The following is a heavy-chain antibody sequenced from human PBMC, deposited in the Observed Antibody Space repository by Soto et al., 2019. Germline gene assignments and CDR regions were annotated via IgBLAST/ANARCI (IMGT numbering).Heavy chain of an antibody. CDR1: GLPFTTTW. V-gene: IGHV3-15*07. J-gene: IGHJ4*02. Sequence: EVQVVESGGGLIEPGGSLRLSCAASGLPFTTTWMNWVRQAPGRGLEWVGHVKSKKDGGTTDFAAHVKGRFTITRDDSRNTVYLQMNSLQTEDTAVYYCATDWYYRINEWGPGTLVTVSS. CDR3: ATDWYYRINE. D-gene: IGHD2-8*01. CDR2: VKSKKDGGTT.